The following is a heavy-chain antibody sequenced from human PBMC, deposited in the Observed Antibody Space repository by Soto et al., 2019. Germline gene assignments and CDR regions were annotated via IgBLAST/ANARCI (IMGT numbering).Heavy chain of an antibody. CDR3: ATRITVFGLLIPPFDP. J-gene: IGHJ5*02. Sequence: SETLSPTCAVYGGAFSGYYWSWIRQPPGKGLEWIGEINHTGGTHYNPSLKGRVTMSVDTSKNQFSLRLSSVTAADTAIYYRATRITVFGLLIPPFDPWGQGTQVTVSS. CDR1: GGAFSGYY. D-gene: IGHD3-3*01. CDR2: INHTGGT. V-gene: IGHV4-34*01.